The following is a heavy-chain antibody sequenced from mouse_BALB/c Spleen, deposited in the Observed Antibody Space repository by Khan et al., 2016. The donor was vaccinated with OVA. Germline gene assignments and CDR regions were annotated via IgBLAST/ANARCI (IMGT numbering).Heavy chain of an antibody. CDR1: GYTFTSYV. D-gene: IGHD2-5*01. V-gene: IGHV1S136*01. J-gene: IGHJ3*01. CDR3: APVGSHYVAFVY. Sequence: VQLKESGPEVVKPGASVKMSCKASGYTFTSYVMHWVKQKPGQGLEWIGYIYPFNDATKFNEKFNGKATLTSDKSSSTAYMELSSLTSEESAVDYGAPVGSHYVAFVYWGQGTLVTVSA. CDR2: IYPFNDAT.